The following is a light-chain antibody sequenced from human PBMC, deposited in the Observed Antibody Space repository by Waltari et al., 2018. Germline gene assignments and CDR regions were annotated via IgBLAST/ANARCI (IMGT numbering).Light chain of an antibody. CDR3: QQYARIPRT. CDR2: WES. Sequence: DIVMTQSPDSLDVSLGERVTSNCKSSQSVVYTPNNKNYLGWYQQKSGQPPQLLIYWESTRESGVPDRFSGSGSGTDFTLTINSLQAEDVAVYYCQQYARIPRTFGLGTKVEIK. CDR1: QSVVYTPNNKNY. J-gene: IGKJ1*01. V-gene: IGKV4-1*01.